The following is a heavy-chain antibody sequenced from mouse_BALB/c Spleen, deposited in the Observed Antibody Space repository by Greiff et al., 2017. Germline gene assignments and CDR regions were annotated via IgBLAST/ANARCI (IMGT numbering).Heavy chain of an antibody. D-gene: IGHD2-14*01. J-gene: IGHJ4*01. CDR2: IWGDGST. V-gene: IGHV2-6-7*01. Sequence: VMLVESGPGLVAPSQSLSITCTVSGFSLTGYGVNWVRQPPGKGLEWLGMIWGDGSTDYNSALKSRLSISKDNSKSQVFLKMNSLQTDDTARYYCARDRDYRYPYYYAMDYWGQGTSVTVSS. CDR3: ARDRDYRYPYYYAMDY. CDR1: GFSLTGYG.